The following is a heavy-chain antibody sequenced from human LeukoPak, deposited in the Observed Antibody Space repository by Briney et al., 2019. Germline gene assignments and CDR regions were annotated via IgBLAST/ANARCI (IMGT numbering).Heavy chain of an antibody. V-gene: IGHV4-59*08. J-gene: IGHJ3*02. Sequence: SETLSLTCTVSGGSISSYYWSWIRQPPGKGLEWIGYIYYSGSTNYNPSLKSRVTIPVDTSKNQFSLKLSSVTAADTAVYYCARRSGYSSSGVAFDIWGQGTMVTVSS. D-gene: IGHD6-13*01. CDR1: GGSISSYY. CDR3: ARRSGYSSSGVAFDI. CDR2: IYYSGST.